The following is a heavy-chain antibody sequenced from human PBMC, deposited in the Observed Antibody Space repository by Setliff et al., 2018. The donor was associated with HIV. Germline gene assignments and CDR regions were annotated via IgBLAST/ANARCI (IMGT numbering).Heavy chain of an antibody. CDR3: AKHLSPGSGWYSKARGMDV. Sequence: PGESLRVSCKDSGYTFSNYCIAWVRQMPGKGLEWMWIIYTGNSDTTYSPCFHGQVTISADKSICTAYLQWRSLKASDTAMYYCAKHLSPGSGWYSKARGMDVWGQGTTVTVSS. CDR2: IYTGNSDT. D-gene: IGHD6-19*01. CDR1: GYTFSNYC. V-gene: IGHV5-51*01. J-gene: IGHJ6*02.